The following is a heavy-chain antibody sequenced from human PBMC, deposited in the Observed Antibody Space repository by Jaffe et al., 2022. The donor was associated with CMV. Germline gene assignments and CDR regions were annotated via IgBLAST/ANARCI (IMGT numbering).Heavy chain of an antibody. CDR2: IYTSGST. CDR3: ARWGYYYDSSGYYPYPYYYYYGMDV. V-gene: IGHV4-4*07. D-gene: IGHD3-22*01. J-gene: IGHJ6*02. CDR1: GGSISSYY. Sequence: QVQLQESGPGLVKPSETLSLTCTVSGGSISSYYWSWIRQPAGKGLEWIGRIYTSGSTNYNPSLKSRVTMSVDTSKNQFSLKLSSVTAADTAVYYCARWGYYYDSSGYYPYPYYYYYGMDVWGQGTTVTVSS.